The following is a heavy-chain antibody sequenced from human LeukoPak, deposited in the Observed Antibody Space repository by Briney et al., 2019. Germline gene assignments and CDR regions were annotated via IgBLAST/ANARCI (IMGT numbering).Heavy chain of an antibody. CDR1: GYSFTSYW. D-gene: IGHD3-9*01. V-gene: IGHV5-51*01. Sequence: GESLKISCKGSGYSFTSYWIGWVRQLPGKGLEWMGIIYPGDSDTRYSPSFQGQVTISADKSISTAYLQWSSLKASDTAMYYCARVNYDILTGYPPILDYWGQGTLVTVSS. CDR2: IYPGDSDT. CDR3: ARVNYDILTGYPPILDY. J-gene: IGHJ4*02.